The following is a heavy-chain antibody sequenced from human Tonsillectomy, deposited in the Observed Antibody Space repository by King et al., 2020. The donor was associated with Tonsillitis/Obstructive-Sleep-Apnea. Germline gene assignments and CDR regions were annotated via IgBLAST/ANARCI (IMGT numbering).Heavy chain of an antibody. D-gene: IGHD1/OR15-1a*01. Sequence: QLVQSGAEVKKPGASVKVSCKASGYTFTSYYMHWVRQAPGQGLEWMGIINPSGGSTSYAQKFHARVTMTSDTSTSTVYMDRSSLRYEDTAVYYFARAQTTWVWFDPCGPGTLVTVSS. CDR2: INPSGGST. V-gene: IGHV1-46*01. J-gene: IGHJ5*02. CDR3: ARAQTTWVWFDP. CDR1: GYTFTSYY.